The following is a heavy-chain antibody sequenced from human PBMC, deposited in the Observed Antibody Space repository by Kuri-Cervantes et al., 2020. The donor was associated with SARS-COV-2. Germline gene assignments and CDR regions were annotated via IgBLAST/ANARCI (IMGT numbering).Heavy chain of an antibody. CDR3: VSYQRRQRAFGP. J-gene: IGHJ5*02. CDR1: GGSISSDY. V-gene: IGHV4-59*08. Sequence: SETLSLTCTVSGGSISSDYWSWIRQSPGKGLEWIGYIYNSGTTNYNLSLRGRVTISVDTSKNQFYLNLTSVSAADTAVYYCVSYQRRQRAFGPWGQGTLVTGSS. CDR2: IYNSGTT. D-gene: IGHD3-16*01.